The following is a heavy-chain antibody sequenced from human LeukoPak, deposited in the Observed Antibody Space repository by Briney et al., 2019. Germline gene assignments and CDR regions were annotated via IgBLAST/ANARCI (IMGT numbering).Heavy chain of an antibody. J-gene: IGHJ4*02. CDR1: GGSISSGDYY. V-gene: IGHV4-30-4*01. CDR3: ARARVYGDLFGRAEHFDY. Sequence: PSQTLSLTCTVSGGSISSGDYYWSWIRQPPGKGLEWIGYIYYSGSTYYNPSLKSRVTISVDTSKNQFSLKLSSVTAADTAVYYCARARVYGDLFGRAEHFDYWGQGTLVTVSS. D-gene: IGHD4-17*01. CDR2: IYYSGST.